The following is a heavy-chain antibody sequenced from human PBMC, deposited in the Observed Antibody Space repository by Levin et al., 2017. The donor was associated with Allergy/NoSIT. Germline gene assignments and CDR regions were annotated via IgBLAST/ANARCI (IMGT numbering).Heavy chain of an antibody. J-gene: IGHJ6*03. CDR2: ISGSGGST. CDR1: GFTFSSYA. CDR3: AKGLKAAGTRTYYDYYMDV. Sequence: GGSLRLSCAASGFTFSSYAMSWVRQAPGKGLEWVSAISGSGGSTYYADSVKGRFTISRDNSKNTLYLQMNSLRAEDTAVYYCAKGLKAAGTRTYYDYYMDVWGKGTTVTVSS. V-gene: IGHV3-23*01. D-gene: IGHD6-13*01.